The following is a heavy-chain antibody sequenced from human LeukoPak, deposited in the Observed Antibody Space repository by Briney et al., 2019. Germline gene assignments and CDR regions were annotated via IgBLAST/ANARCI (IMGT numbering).Heavy chain of an antibody. CDR3: ARDSSGWQGDYFDY. CDR1: GGTFSSYT. Sequence: SVKVSCKASGGTFSSYTISWVRQAPGQGLEWMGRIIPILGIANYAQKFQGRVTITADKSTSTAYMELSSLRSEDTAVYYCARDSSGWQGDYFDYWGQGTLVTVSS. CDR2: IIPILGIA. J-gene: IGHJ4*02. V-gene: IGHV1-69*02. D-gene: IGHD6-19*01.